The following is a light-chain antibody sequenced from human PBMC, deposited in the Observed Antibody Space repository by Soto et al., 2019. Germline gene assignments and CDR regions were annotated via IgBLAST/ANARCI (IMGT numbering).Light chain of an antibody. CDR2: DAS. CDR1: QSISTN. J-gene: IGKJ2*01. CDR3: QKYNSGPQMIT. Sequence: EIVMTQSPATLSVSPGERATLSCRASQSISTNLDWYQQKPGQAPRLLIYDASSRATFIPARFSGSGSGTEFTLTINSLQSEYFAVCCCQKYNSGPQMITFGLWIKLEIK. V-gene: IGKV3-15*01.